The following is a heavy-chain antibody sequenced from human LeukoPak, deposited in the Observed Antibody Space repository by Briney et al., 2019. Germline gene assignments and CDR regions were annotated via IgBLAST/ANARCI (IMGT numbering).Heavy chain of an antibody. CDR2: IKQDGSEK. CDR3: ARVDAIFGVVIARKFDY. D-gene: IGHD3-3*01. CDR1: GGSISSYY. J-gene: IGHJ4*02. V-gene: IGHV3-7*01. Sequence: ETLSLTCTVSGGSISSYYWSWIRQPPGKGLEWVANIKQDGSEKYYVDSVKGRFTISRDNAKNSLYLQMNSLRAEDTAVYYCARVDAIFGVVIARKFDYWGQGTLVTVSS.